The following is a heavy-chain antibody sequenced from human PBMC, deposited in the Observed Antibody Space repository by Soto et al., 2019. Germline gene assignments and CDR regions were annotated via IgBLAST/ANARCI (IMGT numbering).Heavy chain of an antibody. Sequence: SETLSLTCVVSGYSISSGYYWAWVRQPPGKEQEWIGSIYHSRKTYYKPSLRSRVTVSVDTSKNQLPMKLNTVTAADTAVYYCERDKRLTMIGGWLDPWGQGTLVTVYS. CDR2: IYHSRKT. V-gene: IGHV4-38-2*02. D-gene: IGHD3-22*01. J-gene: IGHJ5*02. CDR1: GYSISSGYY. CDR3: ERDKRLTMIGGWLDP.